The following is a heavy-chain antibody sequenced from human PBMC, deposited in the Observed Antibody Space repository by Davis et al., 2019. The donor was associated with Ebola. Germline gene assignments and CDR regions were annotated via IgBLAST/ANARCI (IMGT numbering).Heavy chain of an antibody. CDR2: ISAYNGNT. V-gene: IGHV1-18*01. CDR1: GGTFSSYA. D-gene: IGHD2-21*01. Sequence: ASVKVSCKASGGTFSSYAINWVRQATGQGLEWMGWISAYNGNTNYAQKLQGRVTMTTDTSTSTAYMELRSLRSDDTAVYYCARRRDYDAFDIWGQGTMVTVSS. CDR3: ARRRDYDAFDI. J-gene: IGHJ3*02.